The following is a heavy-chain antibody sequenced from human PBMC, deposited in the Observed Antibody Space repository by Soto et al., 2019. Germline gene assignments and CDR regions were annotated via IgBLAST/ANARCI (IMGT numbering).Heavy chain of an antibody. V-gene: IGHV3-30*03. CDR2: ISYDGSNK. CDR1: GFTFSSYG. J-gene: IGHJ3*01. CDR3: ATEEGYCRGSDCYRGAFDL. Sequence: GGSLRLSCAASGFTFSSYGMHWVRQAPGKGLEWVAVISYDGSNKYYADSVKGRFTISRDNSKNSLYLQMSSLRAEDTAVYYCATEEGYCRGSDCYRGAFDLWGQGTMVTVSS. D-gene: IGHD2-15*01.